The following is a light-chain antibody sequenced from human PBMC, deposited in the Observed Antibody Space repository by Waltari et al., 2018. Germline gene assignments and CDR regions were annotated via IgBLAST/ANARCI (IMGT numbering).Light chain of an antibody. CDR3: SSYISSSTLEL. V-gene: IGLV2-14*03. CDR1: SSDVGGYNY. J-gene: IGLJ2*01. CDR2: DVS. Sequence: QSALTQPASVSGSPGQSITISCTGTSSDVGGYNYVSWYQQHPGKTPKLMIYDVSNRPSWVSKRVSGAKAGNTASLTISGLQGEDGADYYCSSYISSSTLELFGGGTSLTVL.